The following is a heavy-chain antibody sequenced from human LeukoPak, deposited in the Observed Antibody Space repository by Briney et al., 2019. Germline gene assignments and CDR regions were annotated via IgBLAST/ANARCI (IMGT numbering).Heavy chain of an antibody. J-gene: IGHJ4*02. CDR1: GFTYNNYA. D-gene: IGHD5-12*01. CDR2: ISASGGGT. CDR3: ANWPEGGHGLFDY. V-gene: IGHV3-23*01. Sequence: PGGSLRLSCAASGFTYNNYAMSWVRQAPGKGLEWVSAISASGGGTYYSDSVKGRFTISRDNSKNTLYLQMSSLRADDTAVYYCANWPEGGHGLFDYWGQGTLVTVSS.